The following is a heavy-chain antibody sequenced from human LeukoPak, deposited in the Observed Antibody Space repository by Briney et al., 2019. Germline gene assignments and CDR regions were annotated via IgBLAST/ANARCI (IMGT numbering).Heavy chain of an antibody. V-gene: IGHV1-2*02. Sequence: GSVKVSCKASGYTFTGYYMHWVRQAPGQGLEWMGWINPNSGGTNYAQKFQGRVTMTRDTSISTAYMELSRLRSDDTAVYYCARDTPRPVPRGFEYWGQGTLVTVSS. CDR2: INPNSGGT. CDR3: ARDTPRPVPRGFEY. CDR1: GYTFTGYY. J-gene: IGHJ4*02.